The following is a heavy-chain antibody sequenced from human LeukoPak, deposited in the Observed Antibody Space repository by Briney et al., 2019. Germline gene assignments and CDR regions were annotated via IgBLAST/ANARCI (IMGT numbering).Heavy chain of an antibody. V-gene: IGHV1-3*01. D-gene: IGHD1-20*01. J-gene: IGHJ4*02. Sequence: ASVKVSCKASGYTFTSYAMHWVRQAPGQRLEWMGWINAGNGNTKYSQKFQGRVTITRDTSASTAYMELSSLRSEDTAVYYCARDQVEYNWNPVEFDYWGQGTLVTVSS. CDR1: GYTFTSYA. CDR2: INAGNGNT. CDR3: ARDQVEYNWNPVEFDY.